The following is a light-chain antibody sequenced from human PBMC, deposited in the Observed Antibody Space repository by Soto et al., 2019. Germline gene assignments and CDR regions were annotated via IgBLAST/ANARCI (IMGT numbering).Light chain of an antibody. J-gene: IGKJ1*01. Sequence: DVVMTQSPLSLPVTLGQPASISCRSSQSLVYSDGNTYLTWFLQRPGQSPRRLLYQVSNRDSGVTDRFGGSGSGTDFTLKISRVEAEDVGIYYCMQGSHWPWTFGQGTKVEMK. CDR1: QSLVYSDGNTY. V-gene: IGKV2-30*01. CDR2: QVS. CDR3: MQGSHWPWT.